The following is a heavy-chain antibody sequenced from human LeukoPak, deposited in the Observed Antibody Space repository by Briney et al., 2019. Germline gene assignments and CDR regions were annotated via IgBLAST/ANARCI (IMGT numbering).Heavy chain of an antibody. V-gene: IGHV3-7*03. CDR3: ARVRYGNYN. CDR2: IKEDGSVK. Sequence: PGGSLRLSCAASGFTFSSFWMIWVRQAPGKGLEWVANIKEDGSVKNYVDSVKGRFTISRDDAKNSLFLQMNSLRAEDTAVYYCARVRYGNYNWGQGTLVTVSS. J-gene: IGHJ4*02. CDR1: GFTFSSFW. D-gene: IGHD4-11*01.